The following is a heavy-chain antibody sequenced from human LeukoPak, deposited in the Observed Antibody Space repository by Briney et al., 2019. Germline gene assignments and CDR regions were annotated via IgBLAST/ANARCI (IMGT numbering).Heavy chain of an antibody. V-gene: IGHV3-7*01. CDR2: IKQDRRGK. Sequence: GGTLSLSRATSGFTSRREVISWVGQAAGTGLAWVANIKQDRRGKYYVDPVKGRFNISRDNAKNSLYLHMNSLRSEDTAIYYCAEGTTGWGQGTLVTVSS. CDR3: AEGTTG. CDR1: GFTSRREV. J-gene: IGHJ1*01. D-gene: IGHD1-1*01.